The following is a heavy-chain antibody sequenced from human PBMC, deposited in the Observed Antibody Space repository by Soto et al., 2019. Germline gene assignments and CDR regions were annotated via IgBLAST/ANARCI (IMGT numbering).Heavy chain of an antibody. V-gene: IGHV1-2*02. CDR1: GYTFTGYY. CDR2: INPNSGGT. CDR3: ARRSKTIFGVVNDAFDI. Sequence: QVQLVQSGAEVKKPGASVKVSCKASGYTFTGYYMHWVRQAPGQGLEWMGWINPNSGGTNYAQKFQGRVTMTRDTSISTAYMELSRLRSDDTAVYYCARRSKTIFGVVNDAFDIWGQGTMVTVSS. D-gene: IGHD3-3*01. J-gene: IGHJ3*02.